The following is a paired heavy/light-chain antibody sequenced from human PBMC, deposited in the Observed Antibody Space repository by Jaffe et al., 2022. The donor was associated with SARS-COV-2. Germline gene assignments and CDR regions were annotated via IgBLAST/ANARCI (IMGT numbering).Light chain of an antibody. V-gene: IGKV1-17*01. CDR3: LQHDSYPRT. J-gene: IGKJ1*01. Sequence: DIQMTQSPSSLSASVGDRVTITCRASQGIRNDLGWYQQKPGKAPKRLILEASTLQSGVPSRFSGSGSGTEFTLTISSLQPDDSATYYCLQHDSYPRTFGQGTKVEI. CDR1: QGIRND. CDR2: EAS.
Heavy chain of an antibody. CDR2: IDSTSSYI. CDR1: GFTFSDYS. J-gene: IGHJ4*02. D-gene: IGHD5-18*01. Sequence: EVQLVESGGGLVKPGGSLRLSCAASGFTFSDYSMNWVRQAPGKGLEWVSLIDSTSSYIYYADSVKGRFTISRDNAKNSVFLQMNSLRAEDTAVYYCAEGSTAPGYWGRGTLVTVSS. CDR3: AEGSTAPGY. V-gene: IGHV3-21*02.